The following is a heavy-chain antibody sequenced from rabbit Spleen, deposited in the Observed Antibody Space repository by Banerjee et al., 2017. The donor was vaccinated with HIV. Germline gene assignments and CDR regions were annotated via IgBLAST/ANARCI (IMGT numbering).Heavy chain of an antibody. Sequence: QEQLVESGGGLVKPEGSLKLSCTASGFSLSNKAVMCWVRQAPGKGLEWIACIDTGSSGFTYFASWAKGRFTISKTSSTTVTLQMTSLTAADTATYFCARDTSSSFSSYGMDLWGPGTLVTVS. J-gene: IGHJ6*01. CDR1: GFSLSNKAV. V-gene: IGHV1S45*01. CDR3: ARDTSSSFSSYGMDL. CDR2: IDTGSSGFT. D-gene: IGHD1-1*01.